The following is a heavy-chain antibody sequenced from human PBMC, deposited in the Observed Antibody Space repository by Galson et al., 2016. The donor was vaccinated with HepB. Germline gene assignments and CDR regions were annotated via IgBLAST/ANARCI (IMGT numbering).Heavy chain of an antibody. D-gene: IGHD7-27*01. Sequence: PALVKPTQTLTLTCTFSGFSLSTSGMSVTWIRQPPGKALEWLALIDWDDDKYYSTSLKTRLTISKDTPKNQVVLTMTNIDPVDTASYYCARRPHSGESTKYYYYGGDVWGPGTTVTVSS. CDR1: GFSLSTSGMS. V-gene: IGHV2-70*01. J-gene: IGHJ6*02. CDR3: ARRPHSGESTKYYYYGGDV. CDR2: IDWDDDK.